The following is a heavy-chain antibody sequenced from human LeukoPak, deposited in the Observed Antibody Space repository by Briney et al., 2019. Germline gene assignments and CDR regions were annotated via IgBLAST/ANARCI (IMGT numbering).Heavy chain of an antibody. CDR3: ARLLAAPYYINF. J-gene: IGHJ4*02. V-gene: IGHV5-51*01. Sequence: GESLKISCKGSGYSFTSYWIGWLRQMPGKGLEWMGIIYPGDSDTRYSPSFQGQVSISVDTSIDTAYLQWSSVKASDTAMYYCARLLAAPYYINFWGQGTLVTVSS. CDR2: IYPGDSDT. D-gene: IGHD6-25*01. CDR1: GYSFTSYW.